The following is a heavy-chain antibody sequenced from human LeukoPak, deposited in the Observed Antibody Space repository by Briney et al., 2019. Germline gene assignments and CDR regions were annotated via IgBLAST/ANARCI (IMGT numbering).Heavy chain of an antibody. CDR1: GYSFTTSW. D-gene: IGHD3-22*01. V-gene: IGHV5-51*01. Sequence: GESLKISCKGSGYSFTTSWIGWLRQMPGKGLEWMGIIYPGDSDTRYSPSFHGQVTVSADKSINTAYLQWSSLKASDTAMYYCARFRAGDNYDSSGFYYDYWGQGTLVIVSS. CDR3: ARFRAGDNYDSSGFYYDY. CDR2: IYPGDSDT. J-gene: IGHJ4*02.